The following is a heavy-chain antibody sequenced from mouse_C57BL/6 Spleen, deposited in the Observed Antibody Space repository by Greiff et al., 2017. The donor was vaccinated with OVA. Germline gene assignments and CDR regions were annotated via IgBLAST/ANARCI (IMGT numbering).Heavy chain of an antibody. CDR2: INPNNGGT. CDR3: ARGEVYYGNLAWFAY. Sequence: VQLQQSGPELVKPGASVQMSCKASGYTFTDYNMHWVKQSHGKSLEWIGYINPNNGGTSYNQKFKGKATLTVNKSSSTAYMELRSLTSEDSAVYYCARGEVYYGNLAWFAYWGQGTLVTVSA. V-gene: IGHV1-22*01. D-gene: IGHD2-1*01. CDR1: GYTFTDYN. J-gene: IGHJ3*01.